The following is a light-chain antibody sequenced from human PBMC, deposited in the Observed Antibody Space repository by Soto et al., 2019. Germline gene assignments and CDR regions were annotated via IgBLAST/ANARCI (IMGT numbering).Light chain of an antibody. CDR3: QQYNSLWT. V-gene: IGKV1-5*03. Sequence: DIQMTQTPSTLSASVGDRVTITCRASQSISSWLAWYQQKPGKAPKLLIYKASSLESGVPSRFSGSGSGTEFTLTISSPQPDDFATYYCQQYNSLWTFGQGSKVDI. CDR2: KAS. CDR1: QSISSW. J-gene: IGKJ1*01.